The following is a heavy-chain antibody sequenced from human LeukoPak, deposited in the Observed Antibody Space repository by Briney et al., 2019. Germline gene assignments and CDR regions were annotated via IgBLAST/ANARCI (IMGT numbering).Heavy chain of an antibody. CDR2: ISSSGSTI. Sequence: AGGSLRLSCAASGFTFSDYYMSWIRQAPGKGLEWVSYISSSGSTIYYADSVKGRFTISRDNAKNSLYLQMNSLRAEDTAVYYCARDPKDTAYFDYWGQGTLVTVSS. D-gene: IGHD5-18*01. CDR1: GFTFSDYY. V-gene: IGHV3-11*01. J-gene: IGHJ4*02. CDR3: ARDPKDTAYFDY.